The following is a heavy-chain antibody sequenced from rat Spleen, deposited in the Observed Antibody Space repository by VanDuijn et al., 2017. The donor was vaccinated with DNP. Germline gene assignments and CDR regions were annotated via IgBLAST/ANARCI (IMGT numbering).Heavy chain of an antibody. CDR1: GFTFSDYY. J-gene: IGHJ2*01. Sequence: EVQLVESGGDLVQPGRSLKLFCAASGFTFSDYYMAWVRQAPTKGLEWVAYISYDGGSSYYGDSVKGRFTISRDNAKSTLYLQMNSLRSEDMATYYCARGDYYSVYYFDYWGQGVMVTVSS. D-gene: IGHD1-1*01. CDR2: ISYDGGSS. V-gene: IGHV5-22*01. CDR3: ARGDYYSVYYFDY.